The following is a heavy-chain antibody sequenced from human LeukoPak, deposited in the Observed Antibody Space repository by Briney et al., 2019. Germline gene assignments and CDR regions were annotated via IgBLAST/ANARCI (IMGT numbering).Heavy chain of an antibody. Sequence: GGSLRLSCAASGFTFDDYGMSWVRQAPGEGLEWVSGINWNGGSTGYADSVKGRFTISRDNAKNSLYLQMNSLRAEDTALYYCARERTVVTPGRWRASGGAFDIWGQGTMVTVSS. CDR3: ARERTVVTPGRWRASGGAFDI. V-gene: IGHV3-20*04. CDR1: GFTFDDYG. J-gene: IGHJ3*02. CDR2: INWNGGST. D-gene: IGHD4-23*01.